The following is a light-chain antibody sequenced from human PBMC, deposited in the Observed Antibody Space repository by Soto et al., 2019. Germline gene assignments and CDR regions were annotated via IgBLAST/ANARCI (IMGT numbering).Light chain of an antibody. CDR1: TSDIGSNT. CDR3: EAWDDSLNGHM. CDR2: ANN. Sequence: QSVLTQPPSASGTPGQKITISSSGSTSDIGSNTVNWYQQVPGTAPKLLIYANNQRPSGVPDRFSGSKSGTSASQAISGLQSEYGADYYCEAWDDSLNGHMCGGGIKLTV. J-gene: IGLJ3*02. V-gene: IGLV1-44*01.